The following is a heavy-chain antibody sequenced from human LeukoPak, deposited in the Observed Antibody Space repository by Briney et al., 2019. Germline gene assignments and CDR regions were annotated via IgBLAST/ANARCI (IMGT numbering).Heavy chain of an antibody. V-gene: IGHV4-34*01. CDR2: INHSGST. CDR1: GGSFSGYY. Sequence: PSETLSLTCAVYGGSFSGYYWSWIRQPPGKGLEWIGEINHSGSTNYNPSLKSRVTISVDTSKNQFSLKLSSVTAADTAVYYCARKPWIQLWSFFDYWGQGTLVTVSP. CDR3: ARKPWIQLWSFFDY. J-gene: IGHJ4*02. D-gene: IGHD5-18*01.